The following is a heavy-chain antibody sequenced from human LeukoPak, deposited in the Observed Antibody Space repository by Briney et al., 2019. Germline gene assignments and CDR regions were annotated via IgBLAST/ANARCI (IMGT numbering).Heavy chain of an antibody. Sequence: ASVKVSCKASGYTFTGYYMHWVRQAPGQGLEWMGWINPNSGGTNYAQKFQGRVTMTRDMSISTAYMELSRLRSDDTAVYYCARAAAGNDAFDIWGQGTMVTVSS. J-gene: IGHJ3*02. D-gene: IGHD6-13*01. CDR3: ARAAAGNDAFDI. CDR2: INPNSGGT. CDR1: GYTFTGYY. V-gene: IGHV1-2*02.